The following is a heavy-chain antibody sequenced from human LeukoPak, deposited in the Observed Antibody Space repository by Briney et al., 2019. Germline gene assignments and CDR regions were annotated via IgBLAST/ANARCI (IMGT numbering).Heavy chain of an antibody. D-gene: IGHD3-3*01. CDR2: ISGSGGST. CDR1: GFTFSSYA. V-gene: IGHV3-23*01. J-gene: IGHJ4*02. CDR3: AKDFRHVLRFLEWLPRAIDY. Sequence: GGSLRLSCAASGFTFSSYAMSWVRQAPGKGLEWVSAISGSGGSTYYADSVKGRFTISRDNSKNTLYLQMNSLRAEDTAVYYCAKDFRHVLRFLEWLPRAIDYWGQGTLVTVSS.